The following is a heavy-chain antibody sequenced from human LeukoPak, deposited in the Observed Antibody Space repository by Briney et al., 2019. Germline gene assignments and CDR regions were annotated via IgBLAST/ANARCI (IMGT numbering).Heavy chain of an antibody. J-gene: IGHJ4*02. CDR3: AKRVSSGCFYAPDDY. Sequence: GGSLRLSCAASGFTFSSYAMSWVRQAPGKGLEWVSAIRGSGGSTYYADCVKGRSPISRDNSKNTLYLQMNSLRAEDTAVYYCAKRVSSGCFYAPDDYWGQGTLVTVSS. CDR2: IRGSGGST. V-gene: IGHV3-23*01. D-gene: IGHD3-22*01. CDR1: GFTFSSYA.